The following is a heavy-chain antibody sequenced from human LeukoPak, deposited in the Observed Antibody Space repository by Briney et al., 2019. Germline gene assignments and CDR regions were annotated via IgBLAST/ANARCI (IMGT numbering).Heavy chain of an antibody. CDR2: VIPFLGSP. V-gene: IGHV1-69*05. CDR3: ARSSTLVATGDY. J-gene: IGHJ4*02. Sequence: ASVKVSCKALGGIFRTYAITWLRQAPGQGLEWIGGVIPFLGSPNYAQKFQGRVTITTDESTTTTYMELSSLRSDDTAVYYCARSSTLVATGDYWGQGTLVSISS. D-gene: IGHD2-8*02. CDR1: GGIFRTYA.